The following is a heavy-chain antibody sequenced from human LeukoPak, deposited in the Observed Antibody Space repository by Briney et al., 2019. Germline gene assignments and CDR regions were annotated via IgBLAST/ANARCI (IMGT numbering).Heavy chain of an antibody. V-gene: IGHV3-23*01. CDR3: AREGGRGYYYDSSGYWRYFDY. CDR1: GFTSSSYA. Sequence: GGSLRLSCAASGFTSSSYAMNWVRQAPGKGLEWVSGISGSAVGTFYADSVKGRFTISRDNSKNTLYLQMNSLRAEDTAVYYCAREGGRGYYYDSSGYWRYFDYWGQGTLVTVSS. D-gene: IGHD3-22*01. CDR2: ISGSAVGT. J-gene: IGHJ4*02.